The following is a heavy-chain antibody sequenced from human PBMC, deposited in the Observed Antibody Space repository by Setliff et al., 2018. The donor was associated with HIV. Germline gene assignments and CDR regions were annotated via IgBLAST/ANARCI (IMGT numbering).Heavy chain of an antibody. Sequence: GGSLRPSCAASGFTFSRYEMNWVRQAPGKGLEWVSYISSSGGTIYYADSVKGRFTISRDNAEHSLYLQMDSLRADDTAVYYCARGYSSSWHNDYHYYMDVWGKGTTVTVSS. CDR1: GFTFSRYE. CDR2: ISSSGGTI. D-gene: IGHD6-13*01. V-gene: IGHV3-48*03. CDR3: ARGYSSSWHNDYHYYMDV. J-gene: IGHJ6*03.